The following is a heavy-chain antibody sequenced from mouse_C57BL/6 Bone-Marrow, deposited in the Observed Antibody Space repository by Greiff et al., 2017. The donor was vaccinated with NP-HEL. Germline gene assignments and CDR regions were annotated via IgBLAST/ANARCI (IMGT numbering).Heavy chain of an antibody. CDR1: GYTFTSYW. V-gene: IGHV1-59*01. CDR2: IDPSDSYT. D-gene: IGHD2-4*01. J-gene: IGHJ3*01. CDR3: ARSTRSLIYYDYGPAY. Sequence: QVQLQQPGAELVRPGTSVKLSCKASGYTFTSYWMHWVKQRPGQGLEWIGVIDPSDSYTNYNQKFKGKATLTVDTSSSTAYMQLSSLTSEDSAVYYCARSTRSLIYYDYGPAYWGQGTLVTVSA.